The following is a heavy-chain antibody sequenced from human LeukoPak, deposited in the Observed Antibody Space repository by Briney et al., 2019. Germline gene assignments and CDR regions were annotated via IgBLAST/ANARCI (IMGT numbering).Heavy chain of an antibody. V-gene: IGHV4-38-2*02. CDR3: ARVTSRLGWFDP. Sequence: SETLSLTCTVSGYSISSGYYWGWIRQPPGKGLEWTGSLDHSGSTYYNPSLKSRITISVDTSKNQFSLKLRSVTAADTAVYYCARVTSRLGWFDPWGQGTLVTVSS. CDR2: LDHSGST. J-gene: IGHJ5*02. D-gene: IGHD1-14*01. CDR1: GYSISSGYY.